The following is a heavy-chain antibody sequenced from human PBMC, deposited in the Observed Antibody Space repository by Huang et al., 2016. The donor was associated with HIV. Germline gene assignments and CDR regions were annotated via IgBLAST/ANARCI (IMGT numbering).Heavy chain of an antibody. CDR2: ISDSGRT. Sequence: QVQLQQWGAELLKPSETLSLTCAVSGGSFSGHYWTWIRQPPGRGLEWIGEISDSGRTPYNPSLKRRVTISGDTSQSQFSLKLNSVTAADTAIYYCARMFKYDSGGYWGNDAFDIWGQGTMVTVSS. D-gene: IGHD3-22*01. CDR3: ARMFKYDSGGYWGNDAFDI. V-gene: IGHV4-34*02. CDR1: GGSFSGHY. J-gene: IGHJ3*02.